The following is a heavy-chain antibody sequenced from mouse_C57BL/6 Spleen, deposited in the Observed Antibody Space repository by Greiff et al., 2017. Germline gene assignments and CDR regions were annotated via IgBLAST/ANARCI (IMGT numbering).Heavy chain of an antibody. CDR3: ARGGNYAY. CDR1: GYTFTSSW. V-gene: IGHV1-69*01. J-gene: IGHJ3*01. CDR2: IDPSDSYT. Sequence: QVQLQQPGAELVMPGASVKLSCKASGYTFTSSWMHWVKQRPGQGLEWIGEIDPSDSYTNYNQKFKGKSTLTVDKSSSTAYMQLSSLTSEDSAVYYCARGGNYAYWGQGTLVTVSA. D-gene: IGHD2-1*01.